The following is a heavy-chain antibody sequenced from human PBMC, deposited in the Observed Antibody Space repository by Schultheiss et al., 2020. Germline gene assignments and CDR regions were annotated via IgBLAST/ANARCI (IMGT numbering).Heavy chain of an antibody. CDR1: GYTFTSYG. Sequence: ASVKVSCKASGYTFTSYGISWVRQAPGQGLEWMGWISAYNGNTNFAQKLHGRVTMTTDTSTSSAYMELGSLRSDDTAVYYCGRDSSCGIDEKWRCNYNYGMDVWGQGTTVTVSS. CDR3: GRDSSCGIDEKWRCNYNYGMDV. V-gene: IGHV1-18*01. D-gene: IGHD5-12*01. CDR2: ISAYNGNT. J-gene: IGHJ6*02.